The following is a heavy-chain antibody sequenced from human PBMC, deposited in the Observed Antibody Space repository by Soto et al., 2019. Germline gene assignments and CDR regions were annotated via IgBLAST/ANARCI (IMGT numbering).Heavy chain of an antibody. CDR3: VIPGLGTGYGLFDY. J-gene: IGHJ4*02. CDR2: ISGSGGST. Sequence: GGSLRLSCAASGFTFSSYAMSWVRQAPGKGLEWVSAISGSGGSTYYADSVKGRFTISRDNSKNTLYLQMNSLRAEDTDVYYCVIPGLGTGYGLFDYWGQGTLVTVSS. D-gene: IGHD3-9*01. V-gene: IGHV3-23*01. CDR1: GFTFSSYA.